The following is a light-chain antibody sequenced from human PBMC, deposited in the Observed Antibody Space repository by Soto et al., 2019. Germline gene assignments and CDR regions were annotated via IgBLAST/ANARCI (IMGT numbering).Light chain of an antibody. CDR2: GAS. CDR3: QQYDTSPT. V-gene: IGKV1-39*01. CDR1: QIISSY. Sequence: DIQMTQSPSSLSASVGGRVTITCRASQIISSYLNWYQQKPGKAPKVLIYGASSLPSGVPSRFSGSGSGTDFTLTVSRLEPEDFAVYYCQQYDTSPTFGQGTRLENK. J-gene: IGKJ5*01.